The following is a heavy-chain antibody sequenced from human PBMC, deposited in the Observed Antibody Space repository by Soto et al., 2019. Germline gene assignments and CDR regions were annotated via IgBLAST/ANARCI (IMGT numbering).Heavy chain of an antibody. CDR3: ARSRHGSGSYTHFYYGLDV. J-gene: IGHJ6*02. D-gene: IGHD3-10*01. CDR2: ISFDGSTE. Sequence: QVQLVESGGGVVQPGRSLRLSCAASGFTFISYAMHWVRQAPGKGLEWVAVISFDGSTEYYADSVKGRCTISRDNSKNSVYVQMNSLRSEDMAVYYCARSRHGSGSYTHFYYGLDVCGQGTTVTVSS. V-gene: IGHV3-30-3*01. CDR1: GFTFISYA.